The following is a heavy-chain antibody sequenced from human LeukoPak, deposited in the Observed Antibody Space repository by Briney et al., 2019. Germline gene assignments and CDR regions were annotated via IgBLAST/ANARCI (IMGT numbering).Heavy chain of an antibody. D-gene: IGHD3-16*01. V-gene: IGHV3-48*01. CDR1: RFTFKNYG. Sequence: QSGGSLRLSCAASRFTFKNYGMHWVRQAPGKGLEWLSYISSSGGTIYYADSLKGRFTISRDNAKNSLYLQMNSLRADDTAVYYCARGRLGEYFDYWGQGTLVTVSS. J-gene: IGHJ4*02. CDR2: ISSSGGTI. CDR3: ARGRLGEYFDY.